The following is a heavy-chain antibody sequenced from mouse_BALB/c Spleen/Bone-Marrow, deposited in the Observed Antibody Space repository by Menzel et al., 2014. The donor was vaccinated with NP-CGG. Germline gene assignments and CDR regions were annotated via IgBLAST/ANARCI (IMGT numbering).Heavy chain of an antibody. V-gene: IGHV1S81*02. J-gene: IGHJ1*01. CDR3: TRSYYGNYFDV. CDR1: GYTFTSYY. CDR2: INPSNGGT. Sequence: VQLQQSGAELVKPGASVKLSCKASGYTFTSYYMYWVKQRPGQGLEWIGEINPSNGGTNFDEKFKSKATLTVDKSSSTAYMRLSSLTSEDSALYFCTRSYYGNYFDVCGAGSPVSVSP. D-gene: IGHD2-1*01.